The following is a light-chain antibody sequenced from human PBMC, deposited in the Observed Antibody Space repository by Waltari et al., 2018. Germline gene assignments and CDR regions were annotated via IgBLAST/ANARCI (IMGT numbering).Light chain of an antibody. J-gene: IGLJ3*02. V-gene: IGLV4-60*03. CDR3: ETWDSNTRV. CDR1: SGHSTSF. CDR2: LEDSGNY. Sequence: QPVLTQSSSTSASLGSSVKLTCTLDSGHSTSFIACHQQQAGKAPRYLMKLEDSGNYNKGSGVPDRFSGSSSGADRYLASFNLQSEDEADYYCETWDSNTRVFGGGTKLTVL.